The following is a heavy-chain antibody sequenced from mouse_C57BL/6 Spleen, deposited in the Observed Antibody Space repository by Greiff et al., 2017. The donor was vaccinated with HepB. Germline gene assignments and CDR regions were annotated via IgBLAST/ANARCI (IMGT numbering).Heavy chain of an antibody. CDR1: GYTFTDYE. Sequence: VKLVESGAELVRPGASVTLSCKASGYTFTDYEMHWVKQTPVHGLEWIGAIDPETGGTAYNQKFKGKAILTADKSSSTAYMELRSLTSEDSAVYYCTTRSLYSNYGGDYWGQGTTLTVSS. V-gene: IGHV1-15*01. J-gene: IGHJ2*01. D-gene: IGHD2-5*01. CDR3: TTRSLYSNYGGDY. CDR2: IDPETGGT.